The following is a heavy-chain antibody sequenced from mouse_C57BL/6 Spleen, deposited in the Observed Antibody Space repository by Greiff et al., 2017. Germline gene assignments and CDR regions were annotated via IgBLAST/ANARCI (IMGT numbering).Heavy chain of an antibody. D-gene: IGHD1-1*01. V-gene: IGHV1-64*01. CDR3: ARRGSYYGSSLWYFDV. J-gene: IGHJ1*03. CDR2: IHPNSGST. Sequence: QVHVKQPGAELVKPGASVKLSCKASGYTFTSYWMHWVKQRPGQGLEWIGMIHPNSGSTNYNEKFKSKATLTVDKSSSTAYMQLSSLTSEDSAVYYCARRGSYYGSSLWYFDVWGTGTTVTVSS. CDR1: GYTFTSYW.